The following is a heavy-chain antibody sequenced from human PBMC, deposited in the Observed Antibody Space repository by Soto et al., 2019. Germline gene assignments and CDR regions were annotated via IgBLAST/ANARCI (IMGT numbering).Heavy chain of an antibody. D-gene: IGHD6-6*01. CDR1: GFTFSSYG. V-gene: IGHV3-33*01. J-gene: IGHJ4*02. Sequence: QVQLVESGGGVVQPGRSLRLSCAASGFTFSSYGMHWVRQAPGKGLEWGAVIWYDGSNKYYADSVKGRFTISRDNSKNTLYLKMNSLRAEEPAVYYCARERLAAREVYYFDYWGQGTLVTVSS. CDR3: ARERLAAREVYYFDY. CDR2: IWYDGSNK.